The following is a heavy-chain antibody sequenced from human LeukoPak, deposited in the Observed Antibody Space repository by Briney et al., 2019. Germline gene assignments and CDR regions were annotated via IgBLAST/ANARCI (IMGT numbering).Heavy chain of an antibody. V-gene: IGHV4-30-2*01. CDR3: ARVTVLRYFDWLLSKSNSGNYFDY. J-gene: IGHJ4*02. D-gene: IGHD3-9*01. Sequence: SETLSLTCDVSGGSISSGLYSWSWIRQPLGKGLEWIGYIYHTGSTYYNPSLKSRVTISVDTSKNQFSLKLSSVTAADTAVYYCARVTVLRYFDWLLSKSNSGNYFDYWGQGALVTVSS. CDR2: IYHTGST. CDR1: GGSISSGLYS.